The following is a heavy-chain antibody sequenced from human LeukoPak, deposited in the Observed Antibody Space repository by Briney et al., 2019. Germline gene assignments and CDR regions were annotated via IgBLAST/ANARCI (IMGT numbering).Heavy chain of an antibody. CDR3: ARDIAVATYYYYYGMDV. J-gene: IGHJ6*02. V-gene: IGHV3-48*03. CDR2: ISSSGSTI. Sequence: GGSLRLSCAASGFTFSSYEMNWVRQAPGKGLEWVSYISSSGSTIYYADSVKGRFTISRDNAKNSLYLQMNSLRAEDTAVYYCARDIAVATYYYYYGMDVWGQGTTVTVSS. CDR1: GFTFSSYE. D-gene: IGHD6-19*01.